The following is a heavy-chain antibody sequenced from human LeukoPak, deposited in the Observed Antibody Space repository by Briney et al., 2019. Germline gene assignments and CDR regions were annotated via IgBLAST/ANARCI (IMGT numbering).Heavy chain of an antibody. J-gene: IGHJ4*02. CDR3: ARSAYGGNSGDY. V-gene: IGHV3-64*01. CDR1: GFTFSSYA. CDR2: ISSNGGST. Sequence: GGSLRLSCAASGFTFSSYAMHWVRQAPGKGLEYVSAISSNGGSTYYANSVKGRFTISRDNSKNTLYLQMGSLRAEDMAVYYCARSAYGGNSGDYWGQGTLVTVSS. D-gene: IGHD4-23*01.